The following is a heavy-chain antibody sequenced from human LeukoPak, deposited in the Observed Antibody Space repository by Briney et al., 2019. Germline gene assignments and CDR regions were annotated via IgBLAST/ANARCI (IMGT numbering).Heavy chain of an antibody. D-gene: IGHD6-13*01. Sequence: SETLSLTCAVSGGSNSSSNWWSWVRQPPGKGLEWIGEIYHSGSTNYNPSLKSRVTISVDKSKNQFSLKLSSVTAADTAVYYCARVPYSSSWPGFDPWGQGTLVTVSS. J-gene: IGHJ5*02. CDR1: GGSNSSSNW. V-gene: IGHV4-4*02. CDR3: ARVPYSSSWPGFDP. CDR2: IYHSGST.